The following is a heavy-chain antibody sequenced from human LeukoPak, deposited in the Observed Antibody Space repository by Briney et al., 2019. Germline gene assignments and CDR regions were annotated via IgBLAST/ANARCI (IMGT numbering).Heavy chain of an antibody. Sequence: VASVKVSCKVSGYTLTELSMHWVRQAPGKGLEWMVGFDPEDGETIYAQKFQGRVTMTEDTSTNTAYMELSSLRSEDTAVYYCATDRGKYYYMDVWGKGTTVTVSS. CDR1: GYTLTELS. V-gene: IGHV1-24*01. CDR3: ATDRGKYYYMDV. J-gene: IGHJ6*03. CDR2: FDPEDGET.